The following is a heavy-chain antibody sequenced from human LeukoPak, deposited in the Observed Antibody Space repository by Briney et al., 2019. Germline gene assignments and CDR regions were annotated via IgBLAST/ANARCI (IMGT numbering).Heavy chain of an antibody. Sequence: SVKVSCKAPGGTFSSYAISWVRQAPGQGLEWMGRIIPIFGTASYAQKFQGRVTITTDESTSTAYMELSSLRSEDTAVYYCARDLGYCSGGSCRIFDYWGQGTLVTVSS. D-gene: IGHD2-15*01. V-gene: IGHV1-69*05. CDR2: IIPIFGTA. J-gene: IGHJ4*02. CDR1: GGTFSSYA. CDR3: ARDLGYCSGGSCRIFDY.